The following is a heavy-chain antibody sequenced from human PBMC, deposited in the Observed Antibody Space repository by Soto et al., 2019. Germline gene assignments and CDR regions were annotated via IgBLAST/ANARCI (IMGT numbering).Heavy chain of an antibody. CDR2: IYYSGST. CDR1: GGSISSYY. J-gene: IGHJ3*02. CDR3: ARHVGYDSSGYPRIAFDI. Sequence: PSETLSLTCTVSGGSISSYYWSWIRQPPGKGLEWIGYIYYSGSTNYNPSLKSRVTIPVDTSKNQFSLKLSSVTAADTAVSYCARHVGYDSSGYPRIAFDIRGQGTMVTVSS. D-gene: IGHD3-22*01. V-gene: IGHV4-59*08.